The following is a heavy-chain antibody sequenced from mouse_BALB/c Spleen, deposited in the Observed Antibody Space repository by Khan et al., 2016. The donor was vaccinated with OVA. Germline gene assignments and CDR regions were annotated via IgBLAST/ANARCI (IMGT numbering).Heavy chain of an antibody. Sequence: VQLKESGPGLVKPSQSLSLTCTVTGYSITSDYAWNWIRQFPGNKLEWMGYISSTGGTSYNPSLKSRISITRDPSTNPFFLQLKSVTAEDTATYSCARSLYYSYGYALDCWGRGTLVTVAS. J-gene: IGHJ4*01. D-gene: IGHD2-14*01. CDR1: GYSITSDYA. CDR2: ISSTGGT. CDR3: ARSLYYSYGYALDC. V-gene: IGHV3-2*02.